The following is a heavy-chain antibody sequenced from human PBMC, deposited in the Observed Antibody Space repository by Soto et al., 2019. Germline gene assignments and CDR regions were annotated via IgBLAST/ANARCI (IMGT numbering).Heavy chain of an antibody. CDR3: ARGYPNKVATIGAYYGMDI. J-gene: IGHJ6*02. D-gene: IGHD5-12*01. CDR2: INHSGST. V-gene: IGHV4-34*01. Sequence: YYKRLFRQPLWKELEWIGEINHSGSTNYNPSLKSRVTISVDTAKNQFSLKLSSVTAADTAVDYGARGYPNKVATIGAYYGMDIWGQGTTIT. CDR1: YY.